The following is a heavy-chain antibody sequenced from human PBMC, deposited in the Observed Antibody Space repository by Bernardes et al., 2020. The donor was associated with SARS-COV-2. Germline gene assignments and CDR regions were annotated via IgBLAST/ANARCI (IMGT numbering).Heavy chain of an antibody. CDR1: GFSFSTSA. J-gene: IGHJ4*02. V-gene: IGHV3-23*01. CDR2: ISIGGNT. Sequence: GSLRLSCAASGFSFSTSAMSWVRQAPGMGLEWVSSISIGGNTYFADSVQGRFTISRDNSKNTLFLQMSSLRAEDTGVYYCAKEIRPNDYWGQGTLVTVSS. D-gene: IGHD3-3*02. CDR3: AKEIRPNDY.